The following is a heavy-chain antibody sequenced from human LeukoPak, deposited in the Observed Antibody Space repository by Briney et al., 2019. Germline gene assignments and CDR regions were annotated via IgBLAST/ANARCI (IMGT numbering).Heavy chain of an antibody. J-gene: IGHJ6*04. V-gene: IGHV3-7*01. CDR1: GFTFSSYW. CDR3: ARGRSVDV. Sequence: GGSLRLSCSASGFTFSSYWMSWVRQAPGKGLEWVANIKYDGSEKYFVDSVKGRFTISRDNAKNSLYLQMNSLRAEDTAVYYCARGRSVDVWGVGNTVTVSS. CDR2: IKYDGSEK.